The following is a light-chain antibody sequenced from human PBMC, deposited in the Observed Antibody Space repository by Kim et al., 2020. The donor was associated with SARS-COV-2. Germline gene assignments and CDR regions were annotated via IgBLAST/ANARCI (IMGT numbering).Light chain of an antibody. CDR2: TAS. Sequence: DIQMTQSPSTLSASVGDRVTITCRASQSISGWLAWYQQKPGIAPKVLIYTASTLQSGVPSRFSGSGSGTEFTLTINSMQPDDFATYYCQQYHSYPYTFCQGTKLEI. V-gene: IGKV1-5*03. CDR3: QQYHSYPYT. CDR1: QSISGW. J-gene: IGKJ2*01.